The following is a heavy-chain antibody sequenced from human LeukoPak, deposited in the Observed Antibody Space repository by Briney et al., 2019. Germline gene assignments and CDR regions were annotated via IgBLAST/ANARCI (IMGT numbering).Heavy chain of an antibody. D-gene: IGHD3-10*01. CDR3: ARRGSYYYYYMDV. V-gene: IGHV3-7*01. Sequence: GGSLRLSCAASGFTFSSYWMSWVRQAPGKGLEWVANIKQDGSEKYYVDSVKGRFTISRDNAKNSLYLQMNSLRAEDTAVYYCARRGSYYYYYMDVWGKGTTVTVSS. CDR1: GFTFSSYW. J-gene: IGHJ6*03. CDR2: IKQDGSEK.